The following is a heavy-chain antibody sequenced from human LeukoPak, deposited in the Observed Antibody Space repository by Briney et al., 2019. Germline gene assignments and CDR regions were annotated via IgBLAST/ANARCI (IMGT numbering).Heavy chain of an antibody. D-gene: IGHD6-13*01. CDR3: ARMEAAAGGYYYYYGMDV. CDR2: IYYSGST. V-gene: IGHV4-59*08. Sequence: SETLSLTCTVSGGSISSYYWSWIRQPPGKGLEWIGYIYYSGSTNYNPSLKSRVTISVDTSKNQFSLKLSSVTAADTAVYYCARMEAAAGGYYYYYGMDVWGQGTTVTVSS. J-gene: IGHJ6*02. CDR1: GGSISSYY.